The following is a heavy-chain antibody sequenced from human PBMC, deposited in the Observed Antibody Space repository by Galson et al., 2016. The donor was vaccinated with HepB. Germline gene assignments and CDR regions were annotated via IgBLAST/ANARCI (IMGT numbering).Heavy chain of an antibody. V-gene: IGHV1-69*13. D-gene: IGHD1-26*01. Sequence: SVKVSCKASGGTFRSYSISWVRQAPGQGLEWVGGIIPIFGTATSAQKFQGRVTITADEFTSTAYMELRGLRSEDTAVYYCARGTVIEGSYYGGMDAWGQGTTIIVSS. CDR1: GGTFRSYS. CDR2: IIPIFGTA. CDR3: ARGTVIEGSYYGGMDA. J-gene: IGHJ6*02.